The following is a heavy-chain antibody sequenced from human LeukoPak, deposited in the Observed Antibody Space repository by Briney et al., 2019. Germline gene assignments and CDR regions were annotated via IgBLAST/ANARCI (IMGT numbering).Heavy chain of an antibody. D-gene: IGHD2-2*02. CDR3: AKWASCTSTSCYSLHY. CDR1: GFTFSNSA. J-gene: IGHJ4*02. CDR2: ISGNSDTT. V-gene: IGHV3-23*01. Sequence: GGSLRLSCAASGFTFSNSAMGWVRQAPGKGLEWVSDISGNSDTTYYANSVKGRSTISRDNSKNTVYLQMNSLRAEDTAVYYCAKWASCTSTSCYSLHYRGQGTLVTVSS.